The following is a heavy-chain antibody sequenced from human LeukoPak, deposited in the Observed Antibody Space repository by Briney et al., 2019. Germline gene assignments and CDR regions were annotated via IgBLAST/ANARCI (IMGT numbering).Heavy chain of an antibody. J-gene: IGHJ4*02. Sequence: ASVKVSCKASGYTFTDSYMHWVRQAPGQGLEWMGWINPNSGATNYAQNFQGRVTMTRDTSISTAYMEMSRLRSDDTAVYYCARDGSPPEVTGWDYWGQGTLVTVSS. CDR2: INPNSGAT. CDR1: GYTFTDSY. CDR3: ARDGSPPEVTGWDY. V-gene: IGHV1-2*02. D-gene: IGHD1-26*01.